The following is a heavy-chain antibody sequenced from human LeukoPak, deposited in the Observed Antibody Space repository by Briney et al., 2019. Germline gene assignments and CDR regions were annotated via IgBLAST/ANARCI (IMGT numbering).Heavy chain of an antibody. D-gene: IGHD4-17*01. CDR1: GFTFSSYA. CDR3: AKEVGSGYGDYVVDY. CDR2: ISGSGGST. V-gene: IGHV3-23*01. Sequence: GGSLRLSCEVSGFTFSSYAMSWVRQAPGKGLEWVSAISGSGGSTYHADSVKGRFTISRDNSKNTLYLQMNSLRAEDTAVYYCAKEVGSGYGDYVVDYWGQGTLVTVSS. J-gene: IGHJ4*02.